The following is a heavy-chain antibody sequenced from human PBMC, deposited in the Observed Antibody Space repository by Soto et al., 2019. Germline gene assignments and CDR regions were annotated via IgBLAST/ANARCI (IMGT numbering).Heavy chain of an antibody. CDR3: ASEGDYPYGMDV. Sequence: SETLSLTCTVSGGSISSGGYYWSWIRQHPGKGLEWIGYIYYSGSTYYDPSLKSRVTISVDTSKNQFSLKLSSVTAADTAVYYCASEGDYPYGMDVWGQGTTVTVSS. J-gene: IGHJ6*02. D-gene: IGHD4-17*01. CDR1: GGSISSGGYY. V-gene: IGHV4-31*03. CDR2: IYYSGST.